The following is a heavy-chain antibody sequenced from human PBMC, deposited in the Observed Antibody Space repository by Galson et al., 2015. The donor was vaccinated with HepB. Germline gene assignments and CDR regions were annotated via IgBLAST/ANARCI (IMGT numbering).Heavy chain of an antibody. CDR3: ARGGGYYDDSGYHIDAFDI. CDR2: MNPGSGNT. J-gene: IGHJ3*02. CDR1: GYTFTSHD. D-gene: IGHD3-22*01. V-gene: IGHV1-8*01. Sequence: SVKVSCKASGYTFTSHDINWVRQAPGQGLEWMVWMNPGSGNTGYAREFKGRVTVTRNTSISTAYMELSSLSSDDTAVYYCARGGGYYDDSGYHIDAFDIWGQGTMVSVSS.